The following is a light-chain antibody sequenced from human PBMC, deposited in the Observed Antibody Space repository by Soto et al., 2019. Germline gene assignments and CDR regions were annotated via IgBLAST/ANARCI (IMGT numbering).Light chain of an antibody. CDR2: DVS. CDR3: SSYKSSSTYV. J-gene: IGLJ1*01. V-gene: IGLV2-14*01. CDR1: SSDIGRYNY. Sequence: QSALTQPASVSGSPGQSITISCIGTSSDIGRYNYVSWYQQYPGKAPKFMIYDVSNRPSGVSNRFSGSKSGNTASLTISGLQAEDEADYYCSSYKSSSTYVFGTGTKVTVL.